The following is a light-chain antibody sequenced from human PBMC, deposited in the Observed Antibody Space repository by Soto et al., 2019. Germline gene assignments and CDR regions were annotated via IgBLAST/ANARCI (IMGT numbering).Light chain of an antibody. CDR1: SSDIGGYNY. V-gene: IGLV2-14*03. J-gene: IGLJ2*01. CDR2: DVS. Sequence: QSVLTQPASMSGSPGQSITISCTGTSSDIGGYNYVSWYQQHPGKAPKLMIYDVSNWPSGVSNRFSGSKSGNTASLTISGLQAEDEADYYCSSYTSSSTVVFGGVTKLTVL. CDR3: SSYTSSSTVV.